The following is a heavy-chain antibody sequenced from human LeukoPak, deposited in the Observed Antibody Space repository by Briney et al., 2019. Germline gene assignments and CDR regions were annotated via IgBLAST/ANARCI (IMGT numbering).Heavy chain of an antibody. CDR1: GFTFSSYS. J-gene: IGHJ4*02. Sequence: GGSLRLSCAASGFTFSSYSMNWVRQAPGKGLEWVSSISSSSSCIYYAGSVKGRFTISRDNAKNSLYLQMNSLRAEDTAVYYCARDSEYSSGWYYFDYWGQGTLVTVSS. D-gene: IGHD6-19*01. CDR2: ISSSSSCI. CDR3: ARDSEYSSGWYYFDY. V-gene: IGHV3-21*01.